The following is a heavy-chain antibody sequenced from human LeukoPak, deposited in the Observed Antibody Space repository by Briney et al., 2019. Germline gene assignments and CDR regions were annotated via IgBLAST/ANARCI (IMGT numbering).Heavy chain of an antibody. CDR3: ARGWELQDDYFDF. CDR2: ISYVATNK. D-gene: IGHD1-26*01. CDR1: GFIFSNYA. Sequence: GGSLRLSCAASGFIFSNYAMPWVRQAPGKGLEWVAVISYVATNKYYADSVKGRFTISRDNSKNTLFLQMNSLRAEDTAVYYCARGWELQDDYFDFWGQGTLVTVSS. J-gene: IGHJ4*02. V-gene: IGHV3-30*01.